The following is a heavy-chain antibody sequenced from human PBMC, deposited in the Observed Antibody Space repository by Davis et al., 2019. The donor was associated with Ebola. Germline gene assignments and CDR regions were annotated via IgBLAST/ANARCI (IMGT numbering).Heavy chain of an antibody. J-gene: IGHJ4*02. D-gene: IGHD2-15*01. CDR1: GFTFSSYA. CDR3: AKADCSGGSCYSVDY. V-gene: IGHV3-23*01. CDR2: TSGSGGST. Sequence: GESLKISCAASGFTFSSYAMSWVRQAPGKGLEWVSATSGSGGSTYYADSVKGRFTISRDNSKNTLYLQMNSLRAEDTAVYYCAKADCSGGSCYSVDYWGQGTLVTVSS.